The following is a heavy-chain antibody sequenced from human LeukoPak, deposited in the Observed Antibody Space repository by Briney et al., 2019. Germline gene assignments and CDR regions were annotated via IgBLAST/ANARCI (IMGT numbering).Heavy chain of an antibody. D-gene: IGHD6-13*01. CDR2: ISGCCASP. CDR3: AKARGSEIAAARNY. V-gene: IGHV3-23*01. CDR1: GFTFSSYA. Sequence: GGSLRLSCAASGFTFSSYAMSWVRQAPAKGLEWVSVISGCCASPYYADAVKGRFTISRDNSNNTMYLQMNSLRAEDTAVYYCAKARGSEIAAARNYWGQGALVTVSS. J-gene: IGHJ4*02.